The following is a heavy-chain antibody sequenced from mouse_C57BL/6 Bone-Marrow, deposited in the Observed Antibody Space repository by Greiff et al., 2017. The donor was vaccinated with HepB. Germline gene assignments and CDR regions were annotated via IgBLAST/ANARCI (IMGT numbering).Heavy chain of an antibody. CDR1: GYTFTSYW. V-gene: IGHV1-52*01. D-gene: IGHD4-1*01. Sequence: QVHVKQPGAELVRPGSSVKLSCKASGYTFTSYWMHWVKQRPIQGLEWIGNIDPSDSETHYNQKFKDKATLTVDKSASTAYMQLSSLTSEDSAVYYCAREANWDVWFAYWGQGTLVTVSA. CDR2: IDPSDSET. J-gene: IGHJ3*01. CDR3: AREANWDVWFAY.